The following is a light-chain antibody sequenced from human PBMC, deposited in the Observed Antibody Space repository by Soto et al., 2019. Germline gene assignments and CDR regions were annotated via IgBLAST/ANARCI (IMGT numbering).Light chain of an antibody. CDR2: GAS. J-gene: IGKJ1*01. CDR3: QQYNKWRT. V-gene: IGKV3-20*01. Sequence: NMFTQSPCALSLTKGERATLSCRASQSVSSSYLAWYQQKPGQAPRLLIYGASSRATGIPDRFSGSGSGTEFTLTISSLQSEDFAVYYCQQYNKWRTFGQGSKVDIK. CDR1: QSVSSSY.